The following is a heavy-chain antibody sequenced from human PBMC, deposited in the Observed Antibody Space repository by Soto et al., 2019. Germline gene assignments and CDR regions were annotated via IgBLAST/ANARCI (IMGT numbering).Heavy chain of an antibody. CDR2: INHSGST. CDR1: GGSFSGYY. CDR3: ARGLGRIFDS. D-gene: IGHD1-26*01. V-gene: IGHV4-34*01. J-gene: IGHJ4*02. Sequence: QVQLQQWGAGLLKPSETLSLTCAVYGGSFSGYYWHWIRQPPGKGLEWIGEINHSGSTNYNPSLKSRVTISVDTSKNHFSLKLSSVNAADTAVYYCARGLGRIFDSWGQGTLVTVSS.